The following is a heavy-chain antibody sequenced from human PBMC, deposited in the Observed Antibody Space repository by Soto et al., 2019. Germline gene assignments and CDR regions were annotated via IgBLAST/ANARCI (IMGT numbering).Heavy chain of an antibody. CDR1: GFTFTSSA. D-gene: IGHD5-12*01. J-gene: IGHJ4*02. V-gene: IGHV1-58*01. CDR3: AAGADSTNSLRFDY. CDR2: IVVGSGNT. Sequence: ASVKVSCKASGFTFTSSAVQWVRQARGQRLEWIGWIVVGSGNTNYAQKFQERVTITRDMSTSTAYMELSSLRSEDTAVYYCAAGADSTNSLRFDYWGQGTLVTVSS.